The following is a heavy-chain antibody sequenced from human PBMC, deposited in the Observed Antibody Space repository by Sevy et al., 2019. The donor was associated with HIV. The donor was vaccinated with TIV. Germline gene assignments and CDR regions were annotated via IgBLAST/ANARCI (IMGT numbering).Heavy chain of an antibody. Sequence: ASVKVSCKASGGTFSSYAISWVRQAPGQGLEWMGGIIHIFGTANYAQKFQGRVTITADESTSTAYMELSSLRSEDTAVYYCARCAHSSGWYDFFWFDPWGQGTLVTVSS. CDR3: ARCAHSSGWYDFFWFDP. D-gene: IGHD6-19*01. J-gene: IGHJ5*02. V-gene: IGHV1-69*13. CDR1: GGTFSSYA. CDR2: IIHIFGTA.